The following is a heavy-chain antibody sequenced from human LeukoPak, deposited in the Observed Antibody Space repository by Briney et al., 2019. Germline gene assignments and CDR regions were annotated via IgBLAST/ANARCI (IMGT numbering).Heavy chain of an antibody. CDR2: IYSGGST. D-gene: IGHD6-25*01. CDR3: ARDGGTFWYFDL. V-gene: IGHV3-66*01. J-gene: IGHJ2*01. Sequence: GGSLRLSCVASGFTVSSNYMTWVRQAPGKGLEWVSVIYSGGSTYYADSVKGRFTISRDNSKNSLYLQMNSLRAEDTAVYYCARDGGTFWYFDLWGRGTLVSVSS. CDR1: GFTVSSNY.